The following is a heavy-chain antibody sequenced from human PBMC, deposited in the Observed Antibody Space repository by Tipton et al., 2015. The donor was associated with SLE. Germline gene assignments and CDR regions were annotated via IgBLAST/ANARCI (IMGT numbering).Heavy chain of an antibody. D-gene: IGHD5-24*01. V-gene: IGHV3-21*03. CDR1: GFIFYSSG. J-gene: IGHJ4*02. CDR3: ARGRYYFEY. Sequence: SLRLSCAASGFIFYSSGMNWVRQAPGKGLEWVSSISTSSSYMHYADSVKGRFTISRDNAKNSLYLQMNSLRAEDTAVYYCARGRYYFEYWGQGTLVTVSS. CDR2: ISTSSSYM.